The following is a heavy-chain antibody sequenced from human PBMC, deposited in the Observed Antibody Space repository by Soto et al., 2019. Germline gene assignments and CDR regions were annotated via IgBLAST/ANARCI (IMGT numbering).Heavy chain of an antibody. Sequence: PSETLSLTCTVSGGSISSSGYYWGWIRQPPGKGLEWIGSIYYSGITYYNPSLKSRVTISVDTSKNQFSLKLSSLTAADTAVYYCARLHRVSLNRVQGAYFENWGQGTLVTVSS. CDR3: ARLHRVSLNRVQGAYFEN. CDR2: IYYSGIT. CDR1: GGSISSSGYY. J-gene: IGHJ4*02. V-gene: IGHV4-39*01. D-gene: IGHD1-26*01.